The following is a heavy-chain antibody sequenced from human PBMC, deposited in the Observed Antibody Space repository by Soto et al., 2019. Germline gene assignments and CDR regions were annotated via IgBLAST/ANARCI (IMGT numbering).Heavy chain of an antibody. CDR1: GFTFSSYA. CDR3: ANVQLRDAFAI. CDR2: ISSSGGST. Sequence: EVQLLESGGGLVQPGGSLRLSCAASGFTFSSYAMSWVRQAPGKGLEWVSAISSSGGSTYYADSVKGRVTISRDNSKNTLDLQMNSLRAEDTAVYYCANVQLRDAFAIWGQGTMVTVSS. D-gene: IGHD2-2*01. J-gene: IGHJ3*02. V-gene: IGHV3-23*01.